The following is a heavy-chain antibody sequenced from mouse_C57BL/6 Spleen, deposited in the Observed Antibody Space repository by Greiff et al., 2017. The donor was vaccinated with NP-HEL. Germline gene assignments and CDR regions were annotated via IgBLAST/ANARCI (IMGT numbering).Heavy chain of an antibody. CDR2: IYPGNSDT. V-gene: IGHV1-5*01. CDR3: TRPYYSKEAMDY. Sequence: EVQLQQSGTVLARPGASVKMSCKTSGYTFTSYWMHWVKQRPGQGLEWIGAIYPGNSDTSYNQKFKGKAKLTAVTSASTAYMELSSLTNEDSAVYYCTRPYYSKEAMDYWGQGTSVTVSS. J-gene: IGHJ4*01. D-gene: IGHD2-5*01. CDR1: GYTFTSYW.